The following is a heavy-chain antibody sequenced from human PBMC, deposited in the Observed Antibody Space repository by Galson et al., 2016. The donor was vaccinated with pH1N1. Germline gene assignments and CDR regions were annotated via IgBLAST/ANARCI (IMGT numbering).Heavy chain of an antibody. D-gene: IGHD5-18*01. J-gene: IGHJ4*02. CDR2: IYTGGST. V-gene: IGHV3-53*01. Sequence: SLRLSCAASGFTVSTNCMSWVRKAPGTGLEWVSLIYTGGSTYYADSVKGRFTISRDNSKNTLYLQMNSLRADDTAVYYCVRGLRGYSFTWGQGTLVTVSS. CDR3: VRGLRGYSFT. CDR1: GFTVSTNC.